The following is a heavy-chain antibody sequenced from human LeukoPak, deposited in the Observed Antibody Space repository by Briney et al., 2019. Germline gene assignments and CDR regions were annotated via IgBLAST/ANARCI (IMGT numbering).Heavy chain of an antibody. CDR2: ISSSGSTI. J-gene: IGHJ4*02. V-gene: IGHV3-48*03. CDR3: AKVREFCSSTSCYDYFDY. CDR1: GLTVSRNY. D-gene: IGHD2-2*01. Sequence: GGSLRLSCAASGLTVSRNYMSWVRQAPGKGLEWVSYISSSGSTIYYADSVKGRFTISRDNAKNSLYLQMNSLRAEDTAVYYCAKVREFCSSTSCYDYFDYWGQGTLVTVSS.